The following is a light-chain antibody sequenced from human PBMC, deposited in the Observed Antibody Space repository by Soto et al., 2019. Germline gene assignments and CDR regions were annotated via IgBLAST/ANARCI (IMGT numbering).Light chain of an antibody. J-gene: IGLJ1*01. CDR2: EVS. Sequence: QSVLTHPPSVSGSPGQSVTISCTGTSSDVGSYNRVSWYQQPPGTAPKLMIYEVSNRPSGVPDRFSGSKSGNTASLTIPGLQAEDEADYYCSSYTSSSTYVFGTGTKVTVL. CDR1: SSDVGSYNR. CDR3: SSYTSSSTYV. V-gene: IGLV2-18*02.